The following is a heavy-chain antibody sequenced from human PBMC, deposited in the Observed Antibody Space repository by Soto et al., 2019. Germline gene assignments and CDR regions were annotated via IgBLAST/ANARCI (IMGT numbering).Heavy chain of an antibody. V-gene: IGHV3-23*01. J-gene: IGHJ6*02. CDR3: AKREVLWFGELYYYYGMDV. CDR2: ISGSGGST. Sequence: EVQLLESGGGLVQPGGSLRLSCAASGFTFSSYAMSWVRQAPGKGLEWVSAISGSGGSTYYADSVKGRVTISRDNSKNTLYLQMNSLRAEDTAVYYCAKREVLWFGELYYYYGMDVWGQGTTVTVSS. D-gene: IGHD3-10*01. CDR1: GFTFSSYA.